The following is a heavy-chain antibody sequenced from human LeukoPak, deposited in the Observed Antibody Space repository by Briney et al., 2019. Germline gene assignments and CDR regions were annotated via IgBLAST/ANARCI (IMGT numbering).Heavy chain of an antibody. CDR3: ARVGLGRDKGAFDI. Sequence: PSETLPLTCAVYGGSFGGYYWSLIRQPPGKGLEWIGEIIQTGSTNYSPSLRSRVTISLDTSKSQFSLKLSSVSAADTSTYYCARVGLGRDKGAFDIWGQGTMVTVSS. V-gene: IGHV4-34*12. CDR1: GGSFGGYY. J-gene: IGHJ3*02. CDR2: IIQTGST. D-gene: IGHD3/OR15-3a*01.